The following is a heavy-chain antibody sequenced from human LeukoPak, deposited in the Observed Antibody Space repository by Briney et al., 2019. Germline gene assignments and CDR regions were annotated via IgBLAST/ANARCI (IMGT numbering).Heavy chain of an antibody. J-gene: IGHJ1*01. Sequence: SETLSLTCAVYGGSFSGYYWSWIRQPPGKGLEWIGEINHSGSTNYNPSLKSRVTISVDTSKNQFSLKLNSVTAADTAVYYCARHYYDSSGYYPENFQHWGQGTLVTVSS. CDR1: GGSFSGYY. CDR3: ARHYYDSSGYYPENFQH. V-gene: IGHV4-34*01. D-gene: IGHD3-22*01. CDR2: INHSGST.